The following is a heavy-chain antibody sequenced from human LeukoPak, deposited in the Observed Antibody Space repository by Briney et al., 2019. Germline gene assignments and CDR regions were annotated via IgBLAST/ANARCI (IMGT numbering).Heavy chain of an antibody. D-gene: IGHD3-10*01. Sequence: ASVKVSCKASGYTFSSYYMHWVRQAPGQGLEWMGIITPSGDSTNYAQKFQGRVTMIRDTSTSTVYMELSSLRSEDTAVYYCAREGFHGRELFPTFDYWGQGTLVTVSS. V-gene: IGHV1-46*01. CDR1: GYTFSSYY. CDR3: AREGFHGRELFPTFDY. J-gene: IGHJ4*02. CDR2: ITPSGDST.